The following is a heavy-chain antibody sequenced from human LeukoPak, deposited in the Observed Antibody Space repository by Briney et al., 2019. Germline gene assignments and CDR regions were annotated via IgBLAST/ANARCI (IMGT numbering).Heavy chain of an antibody. V-gene: IGHV3-48*03. CDR1: GFTFRTYE. Sequence: GGSLRLSCVVSGFTFRTYEMNWVRQARGKGLEWVSYISGSGDTIYYADSVKGRFTISRDNAKNSLFLQMNSLRAEDTAVYYCSRINYWGQGTLVAVSS. CDR2: ISGSGDTI. J-gene: IGHJ4*02. CDR3: SRINY.